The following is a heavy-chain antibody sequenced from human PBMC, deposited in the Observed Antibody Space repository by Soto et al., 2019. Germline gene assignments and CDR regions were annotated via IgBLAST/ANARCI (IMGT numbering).Heavy chain of an antibody. CDR1: GGTFSSYT. Sequence: SVKVSCKASGGTFSSYTISWVRQAPGQGLEWMGRIIPILGIANYAQKFQGRVTITADKSTSTAYMELSSLRSEDTAVYYCARAPTMGRNWFDSWGQGTLVTVSS. CDR3: ARAPTMGRNWFDS. J-gene: IGHJ5*01. CDR2: IIPILGIA. V-gene: IGHV1-69*02. D-gene: IGHD3-10*01.